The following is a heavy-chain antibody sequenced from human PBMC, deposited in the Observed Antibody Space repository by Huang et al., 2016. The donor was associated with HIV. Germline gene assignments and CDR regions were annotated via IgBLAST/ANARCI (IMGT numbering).Heavy chain of an antibody. CDR2: MVPNSGKT. CDR3: ARLTSGWYQDY. Sequence: QVQLVQSGAEVQKPGASVRFSCKTSGYSFTNYDINWVRRAPGKGLEWVGWMVPNSGKTAYAQKFQGRGTLTRDTPTGTAYMDLRSLRSDDTAVYFCARLTSGWYQDYWGQGTLVTVSS. V-gene: IGHV1-8*01. D-gene: IGHD6-19*01. J-gene: IGHJ4*02. CDR1: GYSFTNYD.